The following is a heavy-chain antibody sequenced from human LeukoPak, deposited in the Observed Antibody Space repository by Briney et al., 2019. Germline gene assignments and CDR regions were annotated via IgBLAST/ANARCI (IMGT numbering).Heavy chain of an antibody. CDR2: ITSDGSST. J-gene: IGHJ6*02. CDR1: GFSFRSYW. CDR3: VRDTPGDGLDV. V-gene: IGHV3-74*01. Sequence: GGSLRLSCAASGFSFRSYWMHWVRQDPGKGLVWVSHITSDGSSTGYADSVKGRFTISRDNAKNTLYLQMNSLRVEDTAVHYCVRDTPGDGLDVWGQGTTVTVSS.